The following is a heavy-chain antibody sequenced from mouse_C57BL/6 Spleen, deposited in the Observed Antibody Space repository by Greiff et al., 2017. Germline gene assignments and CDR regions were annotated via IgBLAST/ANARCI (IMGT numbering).Heavy chain of an antibody. V-gene: IGHV2-2*01. CDR1: GFSLTSYG. J-gene: IGHJ4*01. D-gene: IGHD1-1*01. CDR3: ARNGYGSSYIYYAMDY. CDR2: IWSGGST. Sequence: QVQLKDSGPGLVQPSQSLSITCTVSGFSLTSYGVHWVRQSPGKGLEWLGVIWSGGSTDYNAAFISRLSISKDNSKSQVFFKMNSLQADDTAIYYCARNGYGSSYIYYAMDYWGQGTSVTVSS.